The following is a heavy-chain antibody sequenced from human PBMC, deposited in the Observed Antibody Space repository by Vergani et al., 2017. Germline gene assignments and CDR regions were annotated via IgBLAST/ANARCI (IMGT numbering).Heavy chain of an antibody. CDR1: GFTFNQYG. D-gene: IGHD1-26*01. V-gene: IGHV3-33*01. CDR3: ARTSWSYRTPFDY. Sequence: QVQLVESGGGVVQPGRSLRLSCAASGFTFNQYGMHWVRQAPGKGLEWVAVTWYDGNNKQYADSVKGRFTISRDNSKGTMYLQMNSLRDEDTGVYYCARTSWSYRTPFDYWGQGTLVTVSS. CDR2: TWYDGNNK. J-gene: IGHJ4*02.